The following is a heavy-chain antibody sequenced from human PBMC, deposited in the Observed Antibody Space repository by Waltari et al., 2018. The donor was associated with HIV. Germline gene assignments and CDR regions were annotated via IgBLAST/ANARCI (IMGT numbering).Heavy chain of an antibody. J-gene: IGHJ5*02. CDR3: ARDAYSSSVAWFDP. CDR1: GCTLSSYW. Sequence: EVQLVESGGGWVQPGGYLRLSCAAFGCTLSSYWISWVRQAPGKGREWVANIKQDGSEKYYVDSVKGRFTISRDNAKNSLYLQMNSLRAEDTAVYYCARDAYSSSVAWFDPWGQGTLVTVSS. D-gene: IGHD6-6*01. CDR2: IKQDGSEK. V-gene: IGHV3-7*01.